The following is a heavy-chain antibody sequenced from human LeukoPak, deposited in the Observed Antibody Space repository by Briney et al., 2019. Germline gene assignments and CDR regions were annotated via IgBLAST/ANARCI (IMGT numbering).Heavy chain of an antibody. CDR2: INPSGGGT. D-gene: IGHD3-10*01. CDR1: GYTLTNYY. J-gene: IGHJ4*02. V-gene: IGHV1-46*01. CDR3: ARGDFGSGSYKL. Sequence: ASVKVSCKASGYTLTNYYIHWVRQAPGQGLEWMGIINPSGGGTSYAQKFQGRVIMTTDTSTSSVFMELSSLRPEDTAVYYCARGDFGSGSYKLWGQGTLVSVSS.